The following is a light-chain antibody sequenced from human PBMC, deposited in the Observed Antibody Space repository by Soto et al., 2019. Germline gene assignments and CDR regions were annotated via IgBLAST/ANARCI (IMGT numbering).Light chain of an antibody. CDR2: VAS. Sequence: EIVLTQSPGTLSLSPGERATLSCRASQSVSSAYLAWYQQIPGQAPRLLIYVASSRATGIPDRFSGSGSGTDFTLTISGLEPEDFAVYYCQQSGSSFYTFGQGNKLEIK. J-gene: IGKJ2*01. CDR3: QQSGSSFYT. CDR1: QSVSSAY. V-gene: IGKV3-20*01.